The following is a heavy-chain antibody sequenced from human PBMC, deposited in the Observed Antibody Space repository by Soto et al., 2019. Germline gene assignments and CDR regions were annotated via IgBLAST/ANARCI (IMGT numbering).Heavy chain of an antibody. CDR1: GGSISSSSYY. CDR3: ASSPYSSSSYY. V-gene: IGHV4-39*01. CDR2: IYYSGST. J-gene: IGHJ4*02. D-gene: IGHD6-6*01. Sequence: SSETLSLTCTVSGGSISSSSYYWGWIRQPPGKGLEWIGSIYYSGSTYYNPSLKSRVTISVDTSKNQFSLKLSSVTAADTAVYYCASSPYSSSSYYWGQGTLVTV.